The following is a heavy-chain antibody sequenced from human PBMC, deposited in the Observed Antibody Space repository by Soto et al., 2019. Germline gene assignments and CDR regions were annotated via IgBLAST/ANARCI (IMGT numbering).Heavy chain of an antibody. CDR2: INHSGST. Sequence: QVQLQQWGAGLLKPSETLSLTCAVYGGSFSGYYWSWIRQPPGKGLEWIGEINHSGSTNYNPSLKSRVTIPVDTSKNQFSLKLSSVTAADTAVYYCARGRNYYDSSGYYYLFDYWGQGTLVTVSS. V-gene: IGHV4-34*01. J-gene: IGHJ4*02. D-gene: IGHD3-22*01. CDR1: GGSFSGYY. CDR3: ARGRNYYDSSGYYYLFDY.